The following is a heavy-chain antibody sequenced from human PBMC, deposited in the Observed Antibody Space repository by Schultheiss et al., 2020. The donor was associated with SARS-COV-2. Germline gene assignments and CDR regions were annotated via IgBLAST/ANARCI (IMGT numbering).Heavy chain of an antibody. J-gene: IGHJ4*02. CDR1: GFTFGDYA. CDR2: IRSKAYGGTT. V-gene: IGHV3-49*04. D-gene: IGHD1-26*01. CDR3: TRRGATTGLIDY. Sequence: GGSLRLSCTASGFTFGDYAMSWVRQAPGKGLEWVGFIRSKAYGGTTEYAASVKGRFTISRDDSKNTAYLQMNSLKTEDTAVYYCTRRGATTGLIDYWGQGTLVTVSS.